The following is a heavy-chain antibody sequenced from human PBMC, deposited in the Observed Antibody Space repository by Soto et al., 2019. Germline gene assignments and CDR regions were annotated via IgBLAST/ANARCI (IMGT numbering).Heavy chain of an antibody. Sequence: QVQLVQSGAEVKKPGSSVKVSCKASGGTFSSYAISWGRQAPGQGLEWMGGIIPIFGTANYAQKFQGRVTITADESTSTAYMELSSLRSEDTAVYYWARDAVRVEDSSSWYYDYGMDVWGQGTTVTVSS. V-gene: IGHV1-69*01. CDR1: GGTFSSYA. D-gene: IGHD6-13*01. CDR3: ARDAVRVEDSSSWYYDYGMDV. J-gene: IGHJ6*02. CDR2: IIPIFGTA.